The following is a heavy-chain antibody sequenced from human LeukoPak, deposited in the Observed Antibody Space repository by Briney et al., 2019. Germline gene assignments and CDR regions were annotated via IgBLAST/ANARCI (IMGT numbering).Heavy chain of an antibody. CDR3: ARTYWVVTGPAFDI. V-gene: IGHV3-48*04. D-gene: IGHD2-21*02. Sequence: GGSLRLSCAASGFTFSSYGMHWVRQAPGKWLEWVSYISSSGSTRYYADSVKGRFTISRDNAKNSLYLQMNSLRAEDTAVYYCARTYWVVTGPAFDIWGQGTMVAVSS. CDR1: GFTFSSYG. J-gene: IGHJ3*02. CDR2: ISSSGSTR.